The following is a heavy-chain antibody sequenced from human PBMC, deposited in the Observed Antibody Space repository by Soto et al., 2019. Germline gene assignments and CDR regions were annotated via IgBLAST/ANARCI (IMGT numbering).Heavy chain of an antibody. Sequence: GGSLRLSCAASGFTFSDYYMSWIRQAPGKGLEWVSYISSSSSYTNYADSVKGRFTISRDNAKNSLYLQMNSLRAEDTAVYYCARDRYDYGDYLDYYYGMDVWGQGTTVTVSS. D-gene: IGHD4-17*01. CDR3: ARDRYDYGDYLDYYYGMDV. CDR1: GFTFSDYY. V-gene: IGHV3-11*06. J-gene: IGHJ6*02. CDR2: ISSSSSYT.